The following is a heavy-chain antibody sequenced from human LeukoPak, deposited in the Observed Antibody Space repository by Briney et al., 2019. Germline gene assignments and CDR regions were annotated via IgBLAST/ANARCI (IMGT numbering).Heavy chain of an antibody. Sequence: SGGSLRLSCAASGFTFSNYAMSWVRQAPGKGLEWVSGISGSGGSTFYAGSVKGRFTISRDNSKNTLYLQMNTLRAEDTAVYYCAKFSVATVVSRPTDYLGQGTLVTVSS. D-gene: IGHD4-23*01. CDR2: ISGSGGST. CDR1: GFTFSNYA. V-gene: IGHV3-23*01. CDR3: AKFSVATVVSRPTDY. J-gene: IGHJ4*02.